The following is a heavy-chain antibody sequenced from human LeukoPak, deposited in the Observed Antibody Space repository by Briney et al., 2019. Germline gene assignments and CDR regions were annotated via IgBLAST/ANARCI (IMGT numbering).Heavy chain of an antibody. J-gene: IGHJ5*02. D-gene: IGHD3-10*01. Sequence: ASVTVSFKASGYTFTGYYMHWVRQAPGQGVEWMGWINPNSGGTNYAQKFQGRVTMTRDTSISTAYMELSRLRSDDTAVYYCARPMVRGVIWFDPWGQGTLVTVSS. CDR1: GYTFTGYY. V-gene: IGHV1-2*02. CDR2: INPNSGGT. CDR3: ARPMVRGVIWFDP.